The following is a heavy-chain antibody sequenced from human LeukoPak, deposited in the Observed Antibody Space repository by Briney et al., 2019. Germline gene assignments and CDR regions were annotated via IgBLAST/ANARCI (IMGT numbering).Heavy chain of an antibody. CDR1: GGSISSYY. Sequence: SETLSLTCTVSGGSISSYYWSWIRQPAGKGLEWIGRIYTSGSTNYNPSLKSRVTMSVDTSKNQFSLKLSSVTAADTAVHYCARDSVGNGGYYFDYWGQGTLVTVSS. CDR3: ARDSVGNGGYYFDY. V-gene: IGHV4-4*07. CDR2: IYTSGST. D-gene: IGHD1-1*01. J-gene: IGHJ4*02.